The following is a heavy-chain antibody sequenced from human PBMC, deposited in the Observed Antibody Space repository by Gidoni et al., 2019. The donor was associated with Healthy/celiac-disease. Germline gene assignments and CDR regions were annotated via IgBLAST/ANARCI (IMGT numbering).Heavy chain of an antibody. D-gene: IGHD3-22*01. Sequence: EVQLVESGGGLVKPGGSLRLSCAASGFTFSSYSMNWVRQAPGKGLEWVSSISSSSSYIYYADSVKGRFTISRDNAKNSLYLQMNSLRAEDTAVYYCARMAYYYDSSGVDAFDIWGQGTMVTVSS. J-gene: IGHJ3*02. CDR3: ARMAYYYDSSGVDAFDI. V-gene: IGHV3-21*01. CDR1: GFTFSSYS. CDR2: ISSSSSYI.